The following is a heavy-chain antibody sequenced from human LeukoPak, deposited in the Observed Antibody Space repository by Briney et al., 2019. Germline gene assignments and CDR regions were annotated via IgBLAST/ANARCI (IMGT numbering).Heavy chain of an antibody. CDR1: GGSIGSYY. Sequence: SETLSLTCTVSGGSIGSYYWSWIRQPSGKGLEWIGYVYTSGSTNYNPSFKSRVTISADTSKNQFSLRLTSVTAADTALYYCARSNWYEYFDNWGQGTLVTVSS. D-gene: IGHD1-20*01. CDR2: VYTSGST. CDR3: ARSNWYEYFDN. V-gene: IGHV4-4*09. J-gene: IGHJ4*02.